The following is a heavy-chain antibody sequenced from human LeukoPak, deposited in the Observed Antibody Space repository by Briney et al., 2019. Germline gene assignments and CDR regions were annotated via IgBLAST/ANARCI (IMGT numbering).Heavy chain of an antibody. CDR2: IYYSGST. J-gene: IGHJ4*02. CDR3: ARRPITMVRGVSRPFDY. CDR1: GGSISSSSYY. D-gene: IGHD3-10*01. V-gene: IGHV4-39*01. Sequence: KTSETLSLTCTVSGGSISSSSYYWGWIRQPPGKGLEWIGSIYYSGSTYYNPSLKSRVTISVDTSKNQFSLKLSSVTAADTAVYHCARRPITMVRGVSRPFDYWGQGTLVTVSS.